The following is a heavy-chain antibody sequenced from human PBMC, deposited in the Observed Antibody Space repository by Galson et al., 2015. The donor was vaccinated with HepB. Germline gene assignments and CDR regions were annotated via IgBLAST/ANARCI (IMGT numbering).Heavy chain of an antibody. D-gene: IGHD2-2*01. CDR2: IYYSGST. V-gene: IGHV4-31*03. CDR1: GGSISSGGYY. J-gene: IGHJ5*02. Sequence: TLSLTCTVSGGSISSGGYYWSWIRQHPGKGLEWIGYIYYSGSTYYNPSLKSRVTISVDTSKNQFSLKLSSVTAADTAVYYCARGKGDCSSTSCPPPRFNWFDPWGQGTLVTVSS. CDR3: ARGKGDCSSTSCPPPRFNWFDP.